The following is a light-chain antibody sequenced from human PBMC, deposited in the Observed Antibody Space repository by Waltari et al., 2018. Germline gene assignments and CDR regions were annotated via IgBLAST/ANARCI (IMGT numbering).Light chain of an antibody. J-gene: IGLJ3*02. CDR3: AARDDSLSGPRV. V-gene: IGLV1-47*01. Sequence: QSVLTQPPSASGTPGPRVTISRSGSSSTIGSNYVYWYQQPPGTAPKRLIYRTNQRPSGGPDKFSGSKSGTSASLAISGLRSDDEADYYCAARDDSLSGPRVFGGGTKLTVL. CDR1: SSTIGSNY. CDR2: RTN.